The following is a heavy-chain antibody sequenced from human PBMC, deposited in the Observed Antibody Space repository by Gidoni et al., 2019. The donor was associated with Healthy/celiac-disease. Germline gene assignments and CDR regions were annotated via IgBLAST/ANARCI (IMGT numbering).Heavy chain of an antibody. V-gene: IGHV3-23*01. CDR1: GFTFSSYA. CDR3: ANTILPYSSSWYNSFDY. D-gene: IGHD6-13*01. Sequence: EVQLLESGGGLVQPGGSLRLSCSASGFTFSSYAMSWVRQAPGMGLEWVSAISGSGGSTYYADSVKGRFTISRDNSKNTLYLQMNSLRAEDTAVYYCANTILPYSSSWYNSFDYWGQGTLVTVSS. CDR2: ISGSGGST. J-gene: IGHJ4*02.